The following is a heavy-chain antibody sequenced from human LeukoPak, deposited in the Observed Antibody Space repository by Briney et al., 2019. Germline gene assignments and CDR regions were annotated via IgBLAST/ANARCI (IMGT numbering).Heavy chain of an antibody. V-gene: IGHV3-21*01. CDR1: GVTFSGYS. CDR2: ITATSLHI. D-gene: IGHD4-23*01. CDR3: ARVRSVGGNPHAFNI. Sequence: GGSLRLSCAASGVTFSGYSMNWVRQAPGKGLEWVSAITATSLHIYYADSEKGRFTISRDNAKNSLCLQMNSLRVEDTALYYCARVRSVGGNPHAFNIWGQGTMVTVSS. J-gene: IGHJ3*02.